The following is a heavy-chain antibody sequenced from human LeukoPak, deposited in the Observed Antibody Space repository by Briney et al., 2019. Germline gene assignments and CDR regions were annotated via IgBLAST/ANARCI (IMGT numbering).Heavy chain of an antibody. J-gene: IGHJ3*02. CDR2: ISGSGGST. CDR1: GFTFSSYA. D-gene: IGHD2-15*01. Sequence: PGGSLRLSCAASGFTFSSYAMSWVRQAPGKGLEWVSAISGSGGSTYYADSVKGRFTISRDNSKNTLYLQTNSLRAEDTAVYYCAKDGGSHDAFDIWSQGTMVTVSS. CDR3: AKDGGSHDAFDI. V-gene: IGHV3-23*01.